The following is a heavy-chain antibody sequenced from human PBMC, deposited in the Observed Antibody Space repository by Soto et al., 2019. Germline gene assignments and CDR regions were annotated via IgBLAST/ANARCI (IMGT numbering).Heavy chain of an antibody. CDR3: AKDRRYDPGPDY. D-gene: IGHD1-1*01. J-gene: IGHJ4*02. CDR1: GFTFSSYG. Sequence: PGGSLRLSCAASGFTFSSYGMHCVRQAPGKWLEWVAVISYDGSNKYYADSVKGRFTISRDNSKNTLYLQMNSLRAEDTAVYYCAKDRRYDPGPDYWGQGTLVTVSS. V-gene: IGHV3-30*18. CDR2: ISYDGSNK.